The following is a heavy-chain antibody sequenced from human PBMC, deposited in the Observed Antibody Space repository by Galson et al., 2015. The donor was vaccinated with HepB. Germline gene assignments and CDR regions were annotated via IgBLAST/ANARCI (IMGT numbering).Heavy chain of an antibody. CDR2: ISGSGGST. J-gene: IGHJ4*02. Sequence: SLRLSCAASGFTFSSYAMSWVRQAPGKGLEWVSAISGSGGSTYYADSVKGRFTISRDTSKNTLYLQINSLRAEDTAVYYCAIRRSGWYTGEYYFDYWGQGTLVTVSS. D-gene: IGHD6-19*01. V-gene: IGHV3-23*01. CDR3: AIRRSGWYTGEYYFDY. CDR1: GFTFSSYA.